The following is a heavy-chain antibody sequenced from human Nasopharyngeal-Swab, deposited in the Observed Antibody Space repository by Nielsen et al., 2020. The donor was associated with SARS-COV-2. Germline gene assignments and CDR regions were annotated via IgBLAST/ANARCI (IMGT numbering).Heavy chain of an antibody. CDR2: INHSGST. CDR3: ARGSVTGGDDMDV. V-gene: IGHV4-34*01. Sequence: WIRQPPGKGLEWIGEINHSGSTNYNPSLKSRVTISVDTSKNQFSLKLSSVTAADTAVYYCARGSVTGGDDMDVWGRGTTVTVSS. D-gene: IGHD4-17*01. J-gene: IGHJ6*02.